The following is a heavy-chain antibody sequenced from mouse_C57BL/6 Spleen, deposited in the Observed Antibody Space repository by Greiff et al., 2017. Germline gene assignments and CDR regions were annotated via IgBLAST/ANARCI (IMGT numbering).Heavy chain of an antibody. CDR1: GYTFTSYE. V-gene: IGHV1-85*01. J-gene: IGHJ3*01. CDR3: ARSDYGSSPWFAY. D-gene: IGHD1-1*01. Sequence: VQLQQSGPELVKPGASVKLSCKASGYTFTSYEINWVKQRPGQGPEWIGWIYPRDGSTKYNEKFKGKATLTVDTSPSTAYMELHSLTSEDSAVYFCARSDYGSSPWFAYWGQGTLVTVSA. CDR2: IYPRDGST.